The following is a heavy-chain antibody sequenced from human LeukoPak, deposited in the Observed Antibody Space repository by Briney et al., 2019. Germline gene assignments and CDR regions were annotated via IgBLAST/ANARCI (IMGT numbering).Heavy chain of an antibody. D-gene: IGHD1-26*01. CDR1: GFTFSSYW. CDR3: YWEGS. J-gene: IGHJ4*02. Sequence: GGSLRLSCAPSGFTFSSYWMHWVRQGPGKGLVWVSRINSDGSSTSYADSVKGRFTISRDNAKNTLYLQMNSLRVEDTGVYYCYWEGSWGQGTLVTVSS. CDR2: INSDGSST. V-gene: IGHV3-74*01.